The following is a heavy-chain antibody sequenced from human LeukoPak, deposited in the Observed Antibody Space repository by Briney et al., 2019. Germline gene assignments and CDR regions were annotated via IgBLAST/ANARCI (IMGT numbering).Heavy chain of an antibody. CDR3: AKERYGVNPGPAFDF. CDR1: GFIFSDYA. Sequence: PGGSLRLSCAASGFIFSDYAMSWVRQAAGKGLEWVSGISGSGGSTYYADSVKGRFTISRDNAKYTLYLQMNSLRAEDTAAYSCAKERYGVNPGPAFDFWGQGTMVTVSS. J-gene: IGHJ3*01. D-gene: IGHD4-23*01. V-gene: IGHV3-23*01. CDR2: ISGSGGST.